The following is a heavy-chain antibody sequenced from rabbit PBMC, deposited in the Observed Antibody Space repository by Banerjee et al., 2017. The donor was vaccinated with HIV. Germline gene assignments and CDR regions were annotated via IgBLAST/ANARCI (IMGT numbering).Heavy chain of an antibody. V-gene: IGHV1S47*01. CDR3: VSIDYASSSGYYRDRLDL. CDR2: IDPVFGST. D-gene: IGHD1-1*01. J-gene: IGHJ3*01. CDR1: GFDFSSYG. Sequence: QEQLVESGGGLVQPGGSLKLSCKASGFDFSSYGVSWVRQAPGKGLEWIGYIDPVFGSTYYGSWVNGRFTISSHNAQNTLYLQLNSLTAADTATYFCVSIDYASSSGYYRDRLDLWGQGTLVTVS.